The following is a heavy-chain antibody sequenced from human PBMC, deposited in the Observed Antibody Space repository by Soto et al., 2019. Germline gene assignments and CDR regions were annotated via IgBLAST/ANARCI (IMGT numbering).Heavy chain of an antibody. CDR3: ARVLFGRGNWFDP. V-gene: IGHV4-59*01. CDR1: GGAISSYY. J-gene: IGHJ5*02. CDR2: IYYSGST. Sequence: PSETLSLTCTVSGGAISSYYWSWIRQPPGKGLEWIGYIYYSGSTNYNPSLKSRVTISVDTSKNQFSLKLSSVTAADTAVYYCARVLFGRGNWFDPWGQGILVTVSS. D-gene: IGHD3-3*01.